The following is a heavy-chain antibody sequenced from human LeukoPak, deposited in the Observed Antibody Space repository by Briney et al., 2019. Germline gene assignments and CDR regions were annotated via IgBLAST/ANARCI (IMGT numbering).Heavy chain of an antibody. CDR1: GFFFSSYE. D-gene: IGHD1-26*01. CDR3: VRGKWEPQEFFDY. Sequence: GGSLRLSCAASGFFFSSYEMNWVRQAPGKGLEWIANIRSSGITIYYADSVKGRFTISRDNAKNSLYLLMNSLRAEDTAIYYCVRGKWEPQEFFDYWGQGTLVTVSS. J-gene: IGHJ4*02. V-gene: IGHV3-48*03. CDR2: IRSSGITI.